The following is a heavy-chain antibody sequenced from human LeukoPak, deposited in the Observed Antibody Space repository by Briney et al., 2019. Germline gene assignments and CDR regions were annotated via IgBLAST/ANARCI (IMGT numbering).Heavy chain of an antibody. Sequence: ASVKVSCKASGYTFTGYYMHWVRQAPGQGLEWMGWINPNSGGTNYAQEFQGRVTMTRDTSISTAYMELSRLRSDDTAVYYCARAPGFHYYGSGSYKIDYWGQGTLVTVSS. D-gene: IGHD3-10*01. J-gene: IGHJ4*02. CDR1: GYTFTGYY. CDR2: INPNSGGT. CDR3: ARAPGFHYYGSGSYKIDY. V-gene: IGHV1-2*02.